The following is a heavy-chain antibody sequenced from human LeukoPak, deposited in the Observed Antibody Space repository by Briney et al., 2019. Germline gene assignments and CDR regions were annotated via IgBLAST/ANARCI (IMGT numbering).Heavy chain of an antibody. Sequence: SETLSLTCAVYGGSFSGYYWSWIRQPPGKGLEWIGEIDHSGSTNYNPSLKSRVTISVDTSKNQFSLKLSSVTAADTAVYYCARVSARDSSGYYVDYWGQGTLVTVSS. CDR1: GGSFSGYY. V-gene: IGHV4-34*01. D-gene: IGHD3-22*01. CDR2: IDHSGST. J-gene: IGHJ4*02. CDR3: ARVSARDSSGYYVDY.